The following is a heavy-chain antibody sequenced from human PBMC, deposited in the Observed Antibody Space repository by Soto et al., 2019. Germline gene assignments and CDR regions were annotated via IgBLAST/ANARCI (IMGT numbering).Heavy chain of an antibody. CDR2: IYWDDDK. CDR1: VFSLSTSGVG. CDR3: AHFIDIVVVPAAPRRAFNR. J-gene: IGHJ6*03. V-gene: IGHV2-5*02. D-gene: IGHD2-2*01. Sequence: SGPTLVNPPQTLTLTCTFSVFSLSTSGVGVGWIRQPPGKALEWLALIYWDDDKRYSPSLKSRLTITKDTSKNQVVLTMTNMDPVDTATYYCAHFIDIVVVPAAPRRAFNRWAKGTSVPVS.